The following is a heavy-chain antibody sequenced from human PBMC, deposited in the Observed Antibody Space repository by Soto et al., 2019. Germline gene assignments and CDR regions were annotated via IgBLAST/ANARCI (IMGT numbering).Heavy chain of an antibody. V-gene: IGHV4-59*08. CDR2: IYYSGST. CDR3: ARRSGYSYGTYN. CDR1: GGSISSYY. Sequence: SETLSLTCTVSGGSISSYYWSWIRQPPGKGLEWIGYIYYSGSTNYNPSLKSRVTISVDTSKNQFSLKLSSVTAADTAVHYCARRSGYSYGTYNWGQGTLVTVSS. J-gene: IGHJ4*02. D-gene: IGHD5-18*01.